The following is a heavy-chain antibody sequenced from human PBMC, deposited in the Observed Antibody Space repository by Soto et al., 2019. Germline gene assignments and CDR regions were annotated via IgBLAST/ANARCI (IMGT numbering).Heavy chain of an antibody. J-gene: IGHJ6*02. CDR3: ARAKITPGYYYSGMDV. V-gene: IGHV4-31*03. CDR1: GGSISSGGCY. CDR2: ISYSGST. D-gene: IGHD1-20*01. Sequence: QVQLQESGPGLVKPSQTLSLTCTVSGGSISSGGCYWNWIRQHPGKALEWIGYISYSGSTYYNPSLKSRITISVDTSKTQFSLKLSSVTAADTAVYYCARAKITPGYYYSGMDVWGQGTTVTVSS.